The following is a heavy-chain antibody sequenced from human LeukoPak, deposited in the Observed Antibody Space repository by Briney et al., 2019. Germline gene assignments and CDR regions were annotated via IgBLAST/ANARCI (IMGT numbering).Heavy chain of an antibody. Sequence: PSETLSLTCAVYGGSFSDYFWGWIRQPPGKGLEWIGEINHSGRTYYNPSLKSRVTISVDTSKNQFSVNLSSVTAADTAVYYCARDVVVVPAAIHYGMDVWGQGTTVTVSS. D-gene: IGHD2-2*01. CDR3: ARDVVVVPAAIHYGMDV. CDR1: GGSFSDYF. J-gene: IGHJ6*02. V-gene: IGHV4-34*01. CDR2: INHSGRT.